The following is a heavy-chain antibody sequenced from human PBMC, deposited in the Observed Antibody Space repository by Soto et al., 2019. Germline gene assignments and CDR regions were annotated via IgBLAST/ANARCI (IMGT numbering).Heavy chain of an antibody. Sequence: GGSLRLSCAASGFTFSSDAMSWVRQAPGKGLEWVSAISGSGGSTYYADSVKGRFTISRDNSKNTLYLQMNSLRAEDTAVYYCAKDRSSSWYLDYGMDVWGQGTTVTVSS. V-gene: IGHV3-23*01. CDR3: AKDRSSSWYLDYGMDV. J-gene: IGHJ6*02. CDR2: ISGSGGST. D-gene: IGHD6-13*01. CDR1: GFTFSSDA.